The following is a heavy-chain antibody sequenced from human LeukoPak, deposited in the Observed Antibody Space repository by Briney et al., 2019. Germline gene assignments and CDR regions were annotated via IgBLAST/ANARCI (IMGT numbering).Heavy chain of an antibody. CDR1: GYTLMSHG. D-gene: IGHD3-16*01. CDR3: ARATGTWGHDGFDI. Sequence: ASVKVSCKAYGYTLMSHGISWVRQAPGQGLECMGWISGSSSNTNYAQRLQGRVTMTTDTSTTTAYRELRSLRSDDTAVYYCARATGTWGHDGFDIWGQGTMVTVSS. V-gene: IGHV1-18*01. J-gene: IGHJ3*02. CDR2: ISGSSSNT.